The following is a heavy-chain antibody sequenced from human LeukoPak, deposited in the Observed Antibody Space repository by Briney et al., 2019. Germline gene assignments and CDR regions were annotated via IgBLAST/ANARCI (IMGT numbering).Heavy chain of an antibody. D-gene: IGHD5-12*01. Sequence: GGSLRLSCAASGFTFRSHSMSWVRQGPGKGLECVSYISSTSGTIYYADSVQGRFTVTRDNAKNSLSLQMNSLRADDTAVYFCARGNSDYDHDYWGQGTLVTVSS. J-gene: IGHJ4*02. CDR3: ARGNSDYDHDY. CDR1: GFTFRSHS. CDR2: ISSTSGTI. V-gene: IGHV3-48*04.